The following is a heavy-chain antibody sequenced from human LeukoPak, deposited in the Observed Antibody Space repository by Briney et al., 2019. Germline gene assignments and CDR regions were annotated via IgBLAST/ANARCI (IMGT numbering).Heavy chain of an antibody. J-gene: IGHJ4*02. V-gene: IGHV5-10-1*01. CDR3: ARQLDYYDKRDY. CDR1: GYSFTNYG. CDR2: IVPSDSYS. D-gene: IGHD3-22*01. Sequence: GESLKISCKGSGYSFTNYGISWVRQMPEKGLEWMGRIVPSDSYSNYGPSFQGHVTISADRSISTAYLQWRSLKASDTAMYYCARQLDYYDKRDYWGQGTLVTVGS.